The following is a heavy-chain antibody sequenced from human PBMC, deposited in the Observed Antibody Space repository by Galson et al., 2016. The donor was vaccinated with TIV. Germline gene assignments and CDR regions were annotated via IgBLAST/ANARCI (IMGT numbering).Heavy chain of an antibody. CDR3: SGVFQSYGMDV. V-gene: IGHV3-30*01. J-gene: IGHJ6*04. Sequence: SLRLSCAASGFTFGSYGLHWVRQAPNKGPEWVAFISYDGSEKSYADSVQGRFTISRDKSKNTLYLQMNSLRGEDTAVYHCSGVFQSYGMDVWGKGTTVTVSS. CDR1: GFTFGSYG. CDR2: ISYDGSEK.